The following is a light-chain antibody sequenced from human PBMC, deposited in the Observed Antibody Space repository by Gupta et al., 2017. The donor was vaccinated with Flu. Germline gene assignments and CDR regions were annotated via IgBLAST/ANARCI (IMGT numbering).Light chain of an antibody. CDR3: QQFDSAPLT. Sequence: VSLGERATINCRSSQRVMFSANKNYLAWYQKKAGQPPRVLIYWASTRASGVPDRFSGSGSGTYFTLTISNLQAEDVAVYYCQQFDSAPLTFGGGTRVEIK. V-gene: IGKV4-1*01. J-gene: IGKJ4*01. CDR2: WAS. CDR1: QRVMFSANKNY.